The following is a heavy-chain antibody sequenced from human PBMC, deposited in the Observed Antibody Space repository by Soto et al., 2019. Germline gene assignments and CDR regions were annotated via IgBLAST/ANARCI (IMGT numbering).Heavy chain of an antibody. V-gene: IGHV4-31*03. CDR3: ARDRSYYDSNHDVFDI. CDR1: GGSISSGGYY. D-gene: IGHD3-22*01. CDR2: IYYSGST. J-gene: IGHJ3*02. Sequence: SETLSLTCTVSGGSISSGGYYWSWIRQHPGKGLEWIGYIYYSGSTYYNPSLKSRVTISVDTSKNQFSLKLSSVTAADTAVYYCARDRSYYDSNHDVFDIWGQGTMVIVSS.